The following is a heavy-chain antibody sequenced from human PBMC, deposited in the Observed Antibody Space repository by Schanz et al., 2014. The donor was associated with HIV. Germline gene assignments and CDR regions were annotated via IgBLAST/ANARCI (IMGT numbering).Heavy chain of an antibody. Sequence: QVQMQESGPGLVKPSQTLSLTCTVSGGSISNGGYYWSWIRQHPRQGLEWIGFIYYSGSTYYNPSLKSRVTISVDTSKNQFALKLSSVTAADTAVYYCARDIPRDTVTRYYGMDVWGQGTTVTVSS. CDR3: ARDIPRDTVTRYYGMDV. CDR2: IYYSGST. CDR1: GGSISNGGYY. V-gene: IGHV4-31*03. D-gene: IGHD4-4*01. J-gene: IGHJ6*02.